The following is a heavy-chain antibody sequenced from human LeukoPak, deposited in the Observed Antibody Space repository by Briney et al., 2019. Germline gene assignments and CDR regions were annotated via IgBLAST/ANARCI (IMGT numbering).Heavy chain of an antibody. J-gene: IGHJ4*02. D-gene: IGHD3-22*01. CDR3: TRDYGEYNYDRSGYYVGFDF. CDR2: ISSSRSYK. V-gene: IGHV3-21*01. CDR1: GFTFRSYS. Sequence: GGSLRLSCAASGFTFRSYSMNWVRQAPGKGLEWVSSISSSRSYKYYADSVKGRFTISRDIAKNSLYLQMICLRAETPAVYSCTRDYGEYNYDRSGYYVGFDFWGQGTLVTVS.